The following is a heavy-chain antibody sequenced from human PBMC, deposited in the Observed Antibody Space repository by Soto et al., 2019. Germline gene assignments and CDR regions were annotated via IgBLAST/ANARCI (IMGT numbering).Heavy chain of an antibody. J-gene: IGHJ5*02. D-gene: IGHD2-15*01. CDR3: ARDGYCSGGGCYNWFDP. Sequence: ASVKVSCKASGGTFSSYAISWVRQAPGQGLEWMGGIIPIFGTANYAQKFQGRVTITADESTSTAYMELRSLRSEDAAVYYCARDGYCSGGGCYNWFDPWGQGTLVTVSS. V-gene: IGHV1-69*13. CDR1: GGTFSSYA. CDR2: IIPIFGTA.